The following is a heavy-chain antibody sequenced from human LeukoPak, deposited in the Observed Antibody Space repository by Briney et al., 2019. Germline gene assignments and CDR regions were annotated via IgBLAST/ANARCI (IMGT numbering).Heavy chain of an antibody. V-gene: IGHV3-66*02. CDR3: ARYDFWSGNRGFDY. Sequence: PGGSLRLSCAASGFTFSSYAMSWIRQAPGKGLEWVSLIYSGGSTYYAASGKGRFTISRDNSKNTLYLQMNSLRTEDAAVYYCARYDFWSGNRGFDYWGQGTPVTVSS. J-gene: IGHJ4*02. D-gene: IGHD3-3*01. CDR1: GFTFSSYA. CDR2: IYSGGST.